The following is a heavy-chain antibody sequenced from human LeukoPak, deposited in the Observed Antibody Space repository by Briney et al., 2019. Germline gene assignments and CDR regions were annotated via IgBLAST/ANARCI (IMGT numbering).Heavy chain of an antibody. D-gene: IGHD2-2*01. CDR2: ISSSSSYI. J-gene: IGHJ4*02. Sequence: PGGSLRLSCAASGFTFSSYSMNWVRQAPGKGLEWVSSISSSSSYIYYADSVKGRFTISRDNAKNSLYLQMNSLRAEDTAVYYCARQGYIDCSSTSCLYYFDYWGQGTLVTVPS. V-gene: IGHV3-21*01. CDR1: GFTFSSYS. CDR3: ARQGYIDCSSTSCLYYFDY.